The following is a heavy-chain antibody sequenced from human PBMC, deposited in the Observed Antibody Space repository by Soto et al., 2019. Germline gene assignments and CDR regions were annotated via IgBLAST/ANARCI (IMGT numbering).Heavy chain of an antibody. CDR2: ISNDGSNE. V-gene: IGHV3-30*04. Sequence: PGGSLRLSCAASGFTFSSYAMHWARQAPGKGLEWVARISNDGSNEYYVDSVKGRFTISRDNSKNTLYLQMDSLRAEDTAVYYCAKGEVRGIIPSYFDYWGLGTLVTVSS. CDR1: GFTFSSYA. J-gene: IGHJ4*02. CDR3: AKGEVRGIIPSYFDY. D-gene: IGHD3-10*01.